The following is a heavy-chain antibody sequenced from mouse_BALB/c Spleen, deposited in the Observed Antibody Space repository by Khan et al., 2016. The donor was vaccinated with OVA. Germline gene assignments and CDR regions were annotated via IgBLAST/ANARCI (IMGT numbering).Heavy chain of an antibody. J-gene: IGHJ4*01. V-gene: IGHV2-6-1*01. D-gene: IGHD2-10*01. CDR2: IWSDGST. CDR1: GFSLTNYG. CDR3: ARQPYYHYYIMDC. Sequence: QVQLKESGPGLVAPSQSLSITCTISGFSLTNYGVHWVRQPPGKGLEWLVVIWSDGSTAYNSALNSRLSISKDNSKSQVFLKMNSLQTDDTAMYYCARQPYYHYYIMDCWGQGTSVTVSS.